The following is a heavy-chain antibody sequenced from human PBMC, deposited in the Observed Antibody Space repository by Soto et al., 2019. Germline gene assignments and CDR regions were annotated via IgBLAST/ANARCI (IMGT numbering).Heavy chain of an antibody. D-gene: IGHD6-13*01. CDR3: ARCIAAAGPIDY. V-gene: IGHV4-4*02. Sequence: PSETLYITCNVSGGAISSSNWSRWLILPSGKGREWIGEIYHSGSTNYNPSLKSRVTISVDKSKNQLSLKLNSVTAADMAVYYCARCIAAAGPIDYWGQGTLVTGS. CDR1: GGAISSSNW. CDR2: IYHSGST. J-gene: IGHJ4*02.